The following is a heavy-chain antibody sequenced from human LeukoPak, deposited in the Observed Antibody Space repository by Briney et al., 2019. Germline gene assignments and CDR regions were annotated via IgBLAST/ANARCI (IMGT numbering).Heavy chain of an antibody. J-gene: IGHJ4*02. D-gene: IGHD4/OR15-4a*01. V-gene: IGHV3-21*01. CDR3: VRVFGAGYSDY. CDR2: ITTSSSYT. CDR1: GFSFSSYN. Sequence: GGSLRLSCEASGFSFSSYNMDWVRQTPGKGLEWISSITTSSSYTFYGDSVKGRFTISRDNAKNSLYLQMNSLRAEDTAVYYCVRVFGAGYSDYWGQGTLVTVSS.